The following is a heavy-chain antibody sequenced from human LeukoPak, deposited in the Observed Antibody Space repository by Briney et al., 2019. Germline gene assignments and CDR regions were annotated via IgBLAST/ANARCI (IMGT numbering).Heavy chain of an antibody. CDR3: ARTGRVAGSPLDY. V-gene: IGHV3-48*03. CDR1: GFTFSSYE. J-gene: IGHJ4*02. D-gene: IGHD6-19*01. CDR2: IRSSGSTI. Sequence: PGGSLTLSCAASGFTFSSYEMNWVRQAPGKGLEWDSYIRSSGSTIYYADSVKGRFTISRDNAKNSLYLQMNRLRAEDTAVYYCARTGRVAGSPLDYWGQGTLVTVSS.